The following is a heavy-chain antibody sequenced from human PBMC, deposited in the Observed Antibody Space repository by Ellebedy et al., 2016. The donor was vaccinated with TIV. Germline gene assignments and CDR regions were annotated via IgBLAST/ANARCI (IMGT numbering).Heavy chain of an antibody. Sequence: GESLKISCAASGFTFSSYDMHWVRQAPGKGLEWVTTIRYDGINKYYADSVKGRFTISRDNSKNTLFLHMSSLRAADTAVCYCAKDRVWGPYCGSSTCYDLDYWGLGTLVTVSS. D-gene: IGHD2-2*01. CDR3: AKDRVWGPYCGSSTCYDLDY. J-gene: IGHJ4*02. V-gene: IGHV3-30*02. CDR2: IRYDGINK. CDR1: GFTFSSYD.